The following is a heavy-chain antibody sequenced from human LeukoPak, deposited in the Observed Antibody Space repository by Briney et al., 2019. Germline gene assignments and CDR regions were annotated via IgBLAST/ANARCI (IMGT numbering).Heavy chain of an antibody. D-gene: IGHD6-13*01. CDR3: ARGLYSSSNNWFDP. CDR2: ISSSSSYI. CDR1: GFTFSRYS. Sequence: GGSLRLSFAASGFTFSRYSINWVRQAPGKGLDWVSSISSSSSYIYYADSVKGRFTFSRDNAKNSLYLQMNSLRAEDMAVYYCARGLYSSSNNWFDPWGQGTLVTVSS. V-gene: IGHV3-21*01. J-gene: IGHJ5*02.